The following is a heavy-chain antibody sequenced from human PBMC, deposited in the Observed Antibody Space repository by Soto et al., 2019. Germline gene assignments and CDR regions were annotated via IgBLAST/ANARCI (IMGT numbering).Heavy chain of an antibody. CDR1: GGSISSSSYY. Sequence: QLQLQESGPGLVKPSETLSLTCTVSGGSISSSSYYWGWIRQPPGKGLEWIGSIYYSGSTYYNPSLKSRVTISVDTTKNQFSLKLSSVTAADTAVDCCAIYPSSITLFYWGQGTLVTVSS. D-gene: IGHD3-3*01. V-gene: IGHV4-39*01. CDR2: IYYSGST. J-gene: IGHJ4*02. CDR3: AIYPSSITLFY.